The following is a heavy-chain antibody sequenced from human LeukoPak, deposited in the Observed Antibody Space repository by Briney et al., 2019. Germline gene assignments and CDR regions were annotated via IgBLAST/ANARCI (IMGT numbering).Heavy chain of an antibody. CDR2: VSYDGSNK. V-gene: IGHV3-30-3*01. D-gene: IGHD2-2*01. J-gene: IGHJ4*02. CDR3: ARDDCSSTSCYGGYDY. Sequence: PGGSLRLSCAASGFTFSSYAMHWVRQAPGKGLEWVAVVSYDGSNKYYADSVKGRFTISRDNFKNTLYLQMNSLRAEDTAVYYCARDDCSSTSCYGGYDYWGQGTLVTVSS. CDR1: GFTFSSYA.